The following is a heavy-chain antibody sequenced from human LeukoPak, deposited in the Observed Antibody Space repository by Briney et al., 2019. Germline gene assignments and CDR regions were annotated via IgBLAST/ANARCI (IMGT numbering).Heavy chain of an antibody. Sequence: PGGSLRLSCAASGFTFSSYSMNWVRQAPGKGLEWVSSISSSSSYIYYADSVRGRFTISRDNAKNSLYLQMNSLRAEDTAVYYCAREGWNPAGGYYYMDVWGKGTTVTVSS. CDR2: ISSSSSYI. CDR3: AREGWNPAGGYYYMDV. V-gene: IGHV3-21*01. J-gene: IGHJ6*03. D-gene: IGHD1-1*01. CDR1: GFTFSSYS.